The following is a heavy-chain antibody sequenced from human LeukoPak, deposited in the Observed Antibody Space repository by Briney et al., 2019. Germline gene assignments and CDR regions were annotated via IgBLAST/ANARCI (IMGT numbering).Heavy chain of an antibody. CDR2: ISSSSSTI. CDR1: GFTFSSYT. D-gene: IGHD6-13*01. Sequence: GGSLRLSCAASGFTFSSYTMKWVRQAPGKGLEWVSYISSSSSTIYYADSVKGRFTISRDNAKNSLYLQMNSLRAEDTAVYFCARDGRSSWYVYWGQGTLVTVSS. CDR3: ARDGRSSWYVY. J-gene: IGHJ4*02. V-gene: IGHV3-48*01.